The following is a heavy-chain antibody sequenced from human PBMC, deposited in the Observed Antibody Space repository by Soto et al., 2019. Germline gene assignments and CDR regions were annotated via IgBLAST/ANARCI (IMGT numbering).Heavy chain of an antibody. CDR2: IFHSGSV. J-gene: IGHJ4*02. D-gene: IGHD6-19*01. CDR3: ARDSGSGMDYFDY. Sequence: SETLSLTCAVSDDSISSGSYWGWIRQPPGKGLEWVGSIFHSGSVFYNPPLKSRVTMSVDTSKNQFSLKLSSVTAADTAVYYCARDSGSGMDYFDYWGQGTLVTVSS. CDR1: DDSISSGSY. V-gene: IGHV4-38-2*02.